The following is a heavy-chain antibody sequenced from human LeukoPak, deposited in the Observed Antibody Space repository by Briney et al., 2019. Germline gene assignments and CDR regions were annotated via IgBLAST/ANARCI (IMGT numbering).Heavy chain of an antibody. CDR3: ARGESFAFDV. CDR2: ISRAGDRT. J-gene: IGHJ3*01. Sequence: PGGSLRLSCVGSGFIFSSYDMGWVRQAPGKGLEWVSSISRAGDRTYYEDSVKGRFTISRDNSRNTMYLQMNSLRAEDTAAYYCARGESFAFDVWGEGTMVTASS. V-gene: IGHV3-23*01. CDR1: GFIFSSYD.